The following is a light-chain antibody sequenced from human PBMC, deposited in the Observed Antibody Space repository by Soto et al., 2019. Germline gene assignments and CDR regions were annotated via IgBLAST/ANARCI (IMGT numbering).Light chain of an antibody. CDR1: SSDVGGYNY. Sequence: QSVLTQAVSVSGFPVESISISCTGTSSDVGGYNYVSWYQQHPGKAPKLMIYDVSDRPSGVSNRFSGSKAGNTASLTISGLQAEDEADYFCRSYTSSSTPYAFGTGTKVTVL. CDR3: RSYTSSSTPYA. CDR2: DVS. V-gene: IGLV2-14*01. J-gene: IGLJ1*01.